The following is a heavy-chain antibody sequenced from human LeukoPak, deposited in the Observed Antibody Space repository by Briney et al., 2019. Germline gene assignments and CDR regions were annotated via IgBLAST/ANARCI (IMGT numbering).Heavy chain of an antibody. D-gene: IGHD6-13*01. Sequence: KPGGSLRLSCAAAGFTFSSYSMNWVRQAPGKGLEWVSFISSSSNYIHYADSVKGRFTISRENAKNSLYLQMNSLRAGDTAVYYCAGAAAGTDAFDIWGQGTMVTVSS. CDR3: AGAAAGTDAFDI. CDR1: GFTFSSYS. CDR2: ISSSSNYI. V-gene: IGHV3-21*01. J-gene: IGHJ3*02.